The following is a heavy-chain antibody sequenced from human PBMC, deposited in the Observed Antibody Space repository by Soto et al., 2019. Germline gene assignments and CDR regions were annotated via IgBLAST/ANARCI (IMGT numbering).Heavy chain of an antibody. CDR2: INHSGST. Sequence: QVQLQQWGAGLLKPSETLSLTCAVYGGSFSAYSWTWIRQPPGKGLEWIGEINHSGSTNYNPSLTSRVPLSADTSKNRFSLNLRAGTAADTAVYYWVRGQGVAVIESDENLFDPWGQVTPVTVSS. CDR1: GGSFSAYS. D-gene: IGHD6-19*01. V-gene: IGHV4-34*01. CDR3: VRGQGVAVIESDENLFDP. J-gene: IGHJ5*02.